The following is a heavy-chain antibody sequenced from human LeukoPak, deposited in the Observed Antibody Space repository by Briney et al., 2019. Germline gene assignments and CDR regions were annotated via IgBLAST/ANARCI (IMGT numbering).Heavy chain of an antibody. CDR2: FDPGDGET. V-gene: IGHV1-24*01. D-gene: IGHD3-16*01. CDR3: ATDRPAYDYVWGSFNDAFDI. Sequence: GASVKVSCKVSGYTLTELSMHWVRQAPGKGLEWMGGFDPGDGETIYAQKFQGRVAMTEDTSTDTAYMELSSLRSEDTAVYYCATDRPAYDYVWGSFNDAFDIWGQGTMVTVSS. J-gene: IGHJ3*02. CDR1: GYTLTELS.